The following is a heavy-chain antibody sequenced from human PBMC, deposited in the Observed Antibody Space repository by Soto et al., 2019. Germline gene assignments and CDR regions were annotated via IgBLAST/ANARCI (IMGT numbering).Heavy chain of an antibody. CDR3: ARDREQWLVGYYFDY. CDR2: IWYDGSNI. J-gene: IGHJ4*02. CDR1: GCTFSRYG. Sequence: QPGGSLRLSCAASGCTFSRYGMHWVRQAPGRGLEWVAVIWYDGSNIYYADSVKGRFTISRDNSKDTLDLQMNSLRAEDTAVYYCARDREQWLVGYYFDYWGQGTLVTVSS. D-gene: IGHD6-19*01. V-gene: IGHV3-33*01.